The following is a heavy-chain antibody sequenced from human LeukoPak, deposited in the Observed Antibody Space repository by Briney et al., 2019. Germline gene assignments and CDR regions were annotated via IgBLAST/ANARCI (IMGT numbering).Heavy chain of an antibody. CDR2: ISPYNGNT. J-gene: IGHJ4*02. D-gene: IGHD3-10*01. CDR1: GYTFTSYG. Sequence: ASVKVSCKASGYTFTSYGISWVRQAPGQGLEWMGWISPYNGNTNYAQKLQGRVTLTTDTSTSTAYMELRSLRSEDTAVYYCARDEGSEYYYGSGSKSSTDYWGQGTLVTVSS. CDR3: ARDEGSEYYYGSGSKSSTDY. V-gene: IGHV1-18*01.